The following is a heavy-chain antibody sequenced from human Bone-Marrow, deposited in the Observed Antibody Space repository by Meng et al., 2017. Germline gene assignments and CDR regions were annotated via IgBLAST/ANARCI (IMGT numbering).Heavy chain of an antibody. V-gene: IGHV4-31*03. D-gene: IGHD4-17*01. J-gene: IGHJ4*02. CDR2: IYYSGST. CDR3: ARRATVTASPFDY. CDR1: GASISSGGNY. Sequence: QVQLQEPGPGLVKTSQTLSLTCTVSGASISSGGNYWNWIRQHPGKGLEWIGYIYYSGSTYYNPSLKSRVTISVDTSKNQFSLKVNSVTAADTAVYYCARRATVTASPFDYWGQGTQVTVSS.